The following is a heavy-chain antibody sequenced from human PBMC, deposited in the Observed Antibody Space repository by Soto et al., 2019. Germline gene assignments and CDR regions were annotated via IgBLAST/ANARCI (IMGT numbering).Heavy chain of an antibody. J-gene: IGHJ3*01. V-gene: IGHV1-69*06. CDR3: ARGRFPGLVVAAGTCLVDGYRDGAFDL. CDR1: GGTFSSSA. D-gene: IGHD2-15*01. CDR2: IIPIFGTA. Sequence: SVKVSCKASGGTFSSSAISWVRQAPGQGLEWMGGIIPIFGTANYAQKFQGRVTITADKSTSTAYMELSRLRSEDTAVYYCARGRFPGLVVAAGTCLVDGYRDGAFDLWGRGTMFAVSS.